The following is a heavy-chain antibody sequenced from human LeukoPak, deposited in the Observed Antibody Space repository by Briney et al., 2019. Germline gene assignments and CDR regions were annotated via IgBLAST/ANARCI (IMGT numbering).Heavy chain of an antibody. J-gene: IGHJ6*02. D-gene: IGHD5-12*01. CDR2: IYYSGST. V-gene: IGHV4-31*03. Sequence: SETLSLTCTVSGASISSGGYFWSWIRQHPGKGLEWIGYIYYSGSTYYNPSLKSRVTISVDTSKNQFSLKLSSVTAADTAVYYCASLLRYYYGMDVWGQGTTVTVSS. CDR1: GASISSGGYF. CDR3: ASLLRYYYGMDV.